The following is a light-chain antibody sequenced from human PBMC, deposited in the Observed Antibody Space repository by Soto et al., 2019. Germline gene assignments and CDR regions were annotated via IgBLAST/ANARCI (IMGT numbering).Light chain of an antibody. CDR1: SSDVGGYNY. CDR2: DVY. Sequence: QSALTQAASVSGSPGQSISISCTGTSSDVGGYNYVSWHQQHPGKAPKLIIYDVYNRPLGVSDRFSGSKSGNTASLTISGLQADDEADYYCRSYTSSNTWVFGGGTKLTVL. CDR3: RSYTSSNTWV. J-gene: IGLJ3*02. V-gene: IGLV2-14*01.